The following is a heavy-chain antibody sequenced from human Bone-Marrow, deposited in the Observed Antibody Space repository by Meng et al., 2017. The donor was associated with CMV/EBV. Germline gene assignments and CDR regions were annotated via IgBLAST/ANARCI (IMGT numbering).Heavy chain of an antibody. CDR1: GYTFTSYD. CDR3: ARGGNWNIGWYYYGMEV. D-gene: IGHD1/OR15-1a*01. CDR2: MNPNSGNT. Sequence: ASVKVSCKASGYTFTSYDINWVRQATGQGLEWMGWMNPNSGNTGYAQKFQGRVTMTRNTSISTAYMELSSVTAADTAVYYCARGGNWNIGWYYYGMEVWGQGTTVTVSS. J-gene: IGHJ6*02. V-gene: IGHV1-8*01.